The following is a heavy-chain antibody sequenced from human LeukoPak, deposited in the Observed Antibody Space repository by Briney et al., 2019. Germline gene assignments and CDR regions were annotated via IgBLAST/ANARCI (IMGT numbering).Heavy chain of an antibody. Sequence: SETLSLTCTVSGGSISSNYWSWIRQPPGKGLEWIGYIYYSGSTNYNPSLKSRVTISVDTSKNQFSLKLSSVTAADTAVYYCAREYEVSLSWFDPWGQGTLVTVSS. V-gene: IGHV4-59*01. D-gene: IGHD5/OR15-5a*01. CDR1: GGSISSNY. J-gene: IGHJ5*02. CDR2: IYYSGST. CDR3: AREYEVSLSWFDP.